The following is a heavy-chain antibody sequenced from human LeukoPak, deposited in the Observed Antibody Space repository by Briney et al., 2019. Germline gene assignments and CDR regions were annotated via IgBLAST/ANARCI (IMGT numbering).Heavy chain of an antibody. J-gene: IGHJ3*02. V-gene: IGHV4-4*07. CDR3: ARDDNSIYSDDAFDI. CDR1: GGSISSYF. Sequence: PSETLSLTCSVSGGSISSYFWSWLRQPAGKGLEWVGRIHTSASTEYNPSLKSRVTMSVDTSKNQFSQKLSSVTAAGTGVYFCARDDNSIYSDDAFDIGGQGTLGTVS. D-gene: IGHD2/OR15-2a*01. CDR2: IHTSAST.